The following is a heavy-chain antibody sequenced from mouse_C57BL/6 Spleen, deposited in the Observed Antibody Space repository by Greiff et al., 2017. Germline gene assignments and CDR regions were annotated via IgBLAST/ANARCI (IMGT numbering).Heavy chain of an antibody. J-gene: IGHJ4*01. V-gene: IGHV7-3*01. CDR3: ARYKPYYAMDY. CDR2: IRNKANGYTT. CDR1: GFTFTDYY. Sequence: LVESGGGLVQPGGSLSLSCAASGFTFTDYYMSWVRQPPGKALEWLGFIRNKANGYTTEYSASVKGRFTISRDNSQSILYLQMNALRAEDSASYYCARYKPYYAMDYWGQGTSVTVAS.